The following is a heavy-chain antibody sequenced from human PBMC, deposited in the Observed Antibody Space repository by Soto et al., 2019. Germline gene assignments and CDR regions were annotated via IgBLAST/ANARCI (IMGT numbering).Heavy chain of an antibody. Sequence: GSLRLSCAASGFTFSSYSMNWVRQAPGKGLEWVSSISSSSSYIYYADSVKGRFTISRDNAKNSLYLQMNSLRAEDTAVYYCARTLGAARPNYGMDVWGQGTTVTVS. CDR3: ARTLGAARPNYGMDV. V-gene: IGHV3-21*01. J-gene: IGHJ6*02. CDR2: ISSSSSYI. D-gene: IGHD6-6*01. CDR1: GFTFSSYS.